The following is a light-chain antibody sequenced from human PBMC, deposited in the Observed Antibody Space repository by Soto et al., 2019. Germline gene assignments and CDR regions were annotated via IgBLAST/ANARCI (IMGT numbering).Light chain of an antibody. J-gene: IGKJ4*01. CDR2: GAS. CDR1: QSVSSN. Sequence: EIVMTQAPATLSLSPGEKTTPSCRASQSVSSNLAWYPQKPGQAPRLLIYGASTRATGIPARFSGSGSGTEFTLTISSLQSEDFAVYYCQQYNNWHTFGGGTKVDIK. V-gene: IGKV3-15*01. CDR3: QQYNNWHT.